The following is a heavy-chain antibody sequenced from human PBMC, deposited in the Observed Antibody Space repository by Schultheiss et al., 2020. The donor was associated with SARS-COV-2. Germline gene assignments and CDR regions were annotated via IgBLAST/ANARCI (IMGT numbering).Heavy chain of an antibody. V-gene: IGHV3-7*01. J-gene: IGHJ6*02. D-gene: IGHD2-15*01. CDR2: IKRDGSER. CDR3: ARDPGYCSGGSCYYYYYGMDV. CDR1: GFSLSTSW. Sequence: GGSLRLSCEASGFSLSTSWMSWVRQAPGKGLKWVANIKRDGSERHYVESVKGRFTISRDNAKNSLYLQMNSLRAEDTAVYYCARDPGYCSGGSCYYYYYGMDVWGQGTTVTVSS.